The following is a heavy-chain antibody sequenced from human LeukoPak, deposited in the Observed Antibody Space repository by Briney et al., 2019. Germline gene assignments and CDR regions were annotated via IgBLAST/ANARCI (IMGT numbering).Heavy chain of an antibody. V-gene: IGHV1-46*01. CDR2: INPSDGGA. J-gene: IGHJ3*02. D-gene: IGHD2-2*01. Sequence: ASVKVSCKASGYTFTTHYIHWVRQAPGQGLEWMGIINPSDGGASYAQKFQGRLTMSRDTSTSTLYMELSSLRSEDTAVYYCAREPAAITAFDIWGQGTMVTVSS. CDR1: GYTFTTHY. CDR3: AREPAAITAFDI.